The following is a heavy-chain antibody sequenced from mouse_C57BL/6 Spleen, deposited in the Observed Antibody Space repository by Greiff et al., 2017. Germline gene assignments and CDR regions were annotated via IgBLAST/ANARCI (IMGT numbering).Heavy chain of an antibody. J-gene: IGHJ3*01. Sequence: VQLQQSGPELVKPGASVKISCKASGYTFTDYYMNWVKQSHGKSLEWIGDINPNNGGTSYNQKFKGKATLTVDKSSSTAYMELRSLTSEDSAVYDCARSYGSSSWFAYWGQGTLVTVSA. V-gene: IGHV1-26*01. CDR1: GYTFTDYY. D-gene: IGHD1-1*01. CDR2: INPNNGGT. CDR3: ARSYGSSSWFAY.